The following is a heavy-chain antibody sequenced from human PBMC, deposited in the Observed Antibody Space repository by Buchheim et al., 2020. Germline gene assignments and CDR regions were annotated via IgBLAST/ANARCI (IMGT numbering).Heavy chain of an antibody. CDR3: AVGEFWSGYPTELDFDY. Sequence: QVQLVESGGGLVKPGGSLRLSCAASGFTFSDYYMSWIRQAPGKGLEWVSYISSSSSYTNYADSVKGRFTIPRDNAKNSLYLQMNSLRAEDTAVYYCAVGEFWSGYPTELDFDYWGQGTL. CDR1: GFTFSDYY. CDR2: ISSSSSYT. D-gene: IGHD3-3*01. V-gene: IGHV3-11*06. J-gene: IGHJ4*02.